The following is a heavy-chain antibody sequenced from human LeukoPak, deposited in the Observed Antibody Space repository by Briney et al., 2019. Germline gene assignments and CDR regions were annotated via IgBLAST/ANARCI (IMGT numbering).Heavy chain of an antibody. J-gene: IGHJ6*02. CDR1: GGSISSYY. D-gene: IGHD2/OR15-2a*01. CDR2: IYYSGST. Sequence: PSETLSLTCTVSGGSISSYYWSWIRQPPGKGLEWIGYIYYSGSTNYNPSLKSRVTISVDTSKNQFSLKLSSVTAADTAVYYCARNMKRGSYYYYGMDVWGQGTTVTVSS. CDR3: ARNMKRGSYYYYGMDV. V-gene: IGHV4-59*08.